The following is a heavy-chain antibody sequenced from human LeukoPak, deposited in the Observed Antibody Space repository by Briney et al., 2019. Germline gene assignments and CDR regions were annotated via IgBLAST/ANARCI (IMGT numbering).Heavy chain of an antibody. CDR3: ARGLIFDY. CDR1: GFTFSSYA. Sequence: GGSLRLSCAASGFTFSSYAMHWVRQAPGKGLEWVAVMSYDGTEKNNADSVKGRFTISRDNPKNTLYLQMNSLRAEDTAVYYCARGLIFDYWGQGTLVTVSS. CDR2: MSYDGTEK. V-gene: IGHV3-30-3*01. D-gene: IGHD2-21*02. J-gene: IGHJ4*02.